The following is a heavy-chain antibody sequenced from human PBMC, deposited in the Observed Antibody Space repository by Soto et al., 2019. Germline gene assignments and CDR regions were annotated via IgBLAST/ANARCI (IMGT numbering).Heavy chain of an antibody. Sequence: QVQLQESGPGLVKPSQTLSLTCSVSGGSISSGGYYWNWIRQHPGKGLEWIGYIYYSGSTHYNPSIRSRVTISVDTSKNQFSLKLNSVTAADTAVYYCARDPSIAYFYGMDVWGQGTTVTVSS. D-gene: IGHD6-13*01. J-gene: IGHJ6*02. CDR3: ARDPSIAYFYGMDV. CDR2: IYYSGST. V-gene: IGHV4-31*03. CDR1: GGSISSGGYY.